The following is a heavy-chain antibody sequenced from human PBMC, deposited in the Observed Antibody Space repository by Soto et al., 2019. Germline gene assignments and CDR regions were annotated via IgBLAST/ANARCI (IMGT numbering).Heavy chain of an antibody. Sequence: QLLESGGGFVQPGGSLRLSCVASGFTFSNFAMAWVRQAPGEGLEWVSATSGSGDDTFHADSMKGRLTISRDNSKDTLYLQINSLRAEDTAVYYCENPISKTETKFRFWDKGTLVTVSS. J-gene: IGHJ4*02. CDR3: ENPISKTETKFRF. CDR2: TSGSGDDT. D-gene: IGHD1-1*01. V-gene: IGHV3-23*01. CDR1: GFTFSNFA.